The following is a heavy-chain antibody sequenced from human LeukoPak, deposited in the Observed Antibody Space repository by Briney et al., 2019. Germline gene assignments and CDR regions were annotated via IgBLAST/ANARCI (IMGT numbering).Heavy chain of an antibody. Sequence: GGSLRLSCAASGFTFSSYAMHWVRQAPGKGLEWVAVISYDGSNKYYADSVKGRFTISRDNSKNTLYLQMNSLRAEDTAVYYCARGPLGGGPLHYYYYGMDVWGQGTTVTVSS. CDR2: ISYDGSNK. CDR3: ARGPLGGGPLHYYYYGMDV. V-gene: IGHV3-30*14. CDR1: GFTFSSYA. J-gene: IGHJ6*02. D-gene: IGHD3-16*01.